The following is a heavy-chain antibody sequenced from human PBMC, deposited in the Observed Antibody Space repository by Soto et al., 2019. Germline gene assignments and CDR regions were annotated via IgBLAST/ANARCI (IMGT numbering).Heavy chain of an antibody. Sequence: QVQLVQSGGGVVQPGRSLRLSCAASGFNFNTYFMHWVRQAPGKGLEWVAMIFPNGRDKEYADSVKGRFTISRDNSYKRMYLQLDSLRPEDTAGYYCARDDERGSNCALAYWGQGALVTVSS. CDR1: GFNFNTYF. J-gene: IGHJ4*02. CDR2: IFPNGRDK. CDR3: ARDDERGSNCALAY. D-gene: IGHD1-26*01. V-gene: IGHV3-30*13.